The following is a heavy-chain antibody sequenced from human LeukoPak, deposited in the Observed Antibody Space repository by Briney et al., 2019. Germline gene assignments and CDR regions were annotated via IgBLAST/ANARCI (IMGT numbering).Heavy chain of an antibody. V-gene: IGHV4-59*01. J-gene: IGHJ4*02. Sequence: SETLSLTCTVSGGSISSYYWSWIRQPPGKGLEWIGYIYYSGSTNYNPSLKSRITISVDTSKNQFSLRLSSVTAADTAVYYCARHHPRNTVDFWGQGTLVTVSS. CDR2: IYYSGST. D-gene: IGHD2/OR15-2a*01. CDR1: GGSISSYY. CDR3: ARHHPRNTVDF.